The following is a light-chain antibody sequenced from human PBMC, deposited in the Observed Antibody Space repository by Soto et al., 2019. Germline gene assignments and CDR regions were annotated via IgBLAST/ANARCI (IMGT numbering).Light chain of an antibody. CDR1: QGIKND. Sequence: DIQMTQSPSSLSSSVGDRITITCRASQGIKNDLAWYQQKPGKAPKLLIYGASHLQSGVSARFSGSGSGTEFTLTINSLQPEDFATYYCLQHNSYPWTFGQGTKVEIK. CDR2: GAS. V-gene: IGKV1-17*01. CDR3: LQHNSYPWT. J-gene: IGKJ1*01.